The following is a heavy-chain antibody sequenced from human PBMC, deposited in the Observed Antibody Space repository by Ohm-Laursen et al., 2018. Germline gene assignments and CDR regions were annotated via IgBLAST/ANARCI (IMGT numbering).Heavy chain of an antibody. CDR3: AKGYDSSGYYYVFDY. J-gene: IGHJ4*02. V-gene: IGHV3-48*01. Sequence: GSLRLSCSAPGFTFTTYSMNWVRQAPGKGLEWVSYSRNSGSSTYYADSVKGRFTVSRDNAKRLLYLQMNSLRAEDTAVYYCAKGYDSSGYYYVFDYWGQGTLVTVSS. D-gene: IGHD3-22*01. CDR1: GFTFTTYS. CDR2: SRNSGSST.